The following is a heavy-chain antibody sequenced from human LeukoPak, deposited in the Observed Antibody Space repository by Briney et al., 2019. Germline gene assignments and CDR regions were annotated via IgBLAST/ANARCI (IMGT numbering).Heavy chain of an antibody. D-gene: IGHD1-14*01. V-gene: IGHV3-21*01. Sequence: PGGSLRLSCAASGFTFSSYEMNWVRQAPGKGLEWVSSISSTSNYISYTDSLKGRFTISRDNAKNSLFLQMNSLRAEDTAVYYCARLITGPYYFDYWGQGTLVTVSS. CDR2: ISSTSNYI. CDR3: ARLITGPYYFDY. J-gene: IGHJ4*02. CDR1: GFTFSSYE.